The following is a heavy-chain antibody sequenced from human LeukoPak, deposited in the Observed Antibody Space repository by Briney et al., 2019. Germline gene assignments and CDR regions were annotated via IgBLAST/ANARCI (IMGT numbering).Heavy chain of an antibody. J-gene: IGHJ4*02. D-gene: IGHD3-22*01. V-gene: IGHV1-18*01. CDR1: GYTFTNYG. CDR3: ARLTDTSGYSCDY. CDR2: ISAYNGNT. Sequence: TSVKVSCKASGYTFTNYGISWVRQAPGQGLEWMGWISAYNGNTNYAQKLQGRLTMTTDTSTSSAYMELRSLKSDDTAVYYCARLTDTSGYSCDYWGQGTLVTVSS.